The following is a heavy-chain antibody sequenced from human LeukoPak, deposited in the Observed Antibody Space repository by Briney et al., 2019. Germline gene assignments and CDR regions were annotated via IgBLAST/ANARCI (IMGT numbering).Heavy chain of an antibody. V-gene: IGHV4-34*01. D-gene: IGHD2-2*01. CDR3: ARVLVPAAIAVDY. CDR2: INHSGST. J-gene: IGHJ4*02. CDR1: GGSFSGYY. Sequence: SETLSLTCAVYGGSFSGYYWSWIRQPPGKGLEWIGEINHSGSTNYNPSLKSRVTISVDTPKNQFSLKLSSVTAADTAVYYCARVLVPAAIAVDYWGQGTLVTVSS.